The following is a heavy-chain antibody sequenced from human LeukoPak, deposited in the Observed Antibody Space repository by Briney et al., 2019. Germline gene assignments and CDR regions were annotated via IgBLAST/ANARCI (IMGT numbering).Heavy chain of an antibody. CDR2: ISAHNGNT. Sequence: ASVKVSCKTSGYTFTNYGISWVRQAPGQGLEWMGWISAHNGNTKYAQKLQGRVTMTTDTSTSTAYLELWSLRSDDTAVYYCARDPSLGLYTGGMEAFDVWGQGTMVTVSS. V-gene: IGHV1-18*01. CDR3: ARDPSLGLYTGGMEAFDV. J-gene: IGHJ3*01. D-gene: IGHD3-16*01. CDR1: GYTFTNYG.